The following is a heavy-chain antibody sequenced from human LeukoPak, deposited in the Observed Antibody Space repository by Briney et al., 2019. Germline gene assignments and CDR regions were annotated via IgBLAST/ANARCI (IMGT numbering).Heavy chain of an antibody. CDR2: INAGNGNT. V-gene: IGHV1-3*01. CDR1: GYTFTSYA. J-gene: IGHJ4*02. Sequence: GASVKVSCKASGYTFTSYAMHWVRQAPGQRLEWMGWINAGNGNTKYSQKFQGRVTITRDTSASTAHMELSSLRSEDTAVYYCARSQTGYGSGYDYWGQGTLVTVSS. D-gene: IGHD6-19*01. CDR3: ARSQTGYGSGYDY.